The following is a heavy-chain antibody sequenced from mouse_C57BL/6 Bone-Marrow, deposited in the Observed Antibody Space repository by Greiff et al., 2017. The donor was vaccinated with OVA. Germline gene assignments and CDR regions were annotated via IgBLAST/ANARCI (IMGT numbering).Heavy chain of an antibody. CDR1: GYTFTSYW. CDR2: IYPGSGST. CDR3: ARVYYYGSCFDY. Sequence: VQLQQPGAELVKPGASVKMSCKASGYTFTSYWITWVKQRPGQGLEWIGDIYPGSGSTHYNEKFKSKATLTVDTSSSTAYMQLSSLTSEDSAVYYCARVYYYGSCFDYWGQGTTLTVSS. D-gene: IGHD1-1*01. J-gene: IGHJ2*01. V-gene: IGHV1-55*01.